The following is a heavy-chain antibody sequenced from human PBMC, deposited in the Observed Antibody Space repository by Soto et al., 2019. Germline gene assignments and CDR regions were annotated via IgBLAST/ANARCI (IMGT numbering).Heavy chain of an antibody. CDR3: ARVKTDYSNPRGPFFSYGIDV. CDR2: ISYDGGHK. Sequence: QVQLVESGGGVVHPERSLRLSCSASEFTFSSYAMHWVRQAPGKGLEWVAGISYDGGHKFYADSVRGRFTISRDSSKKTVFRQMNSLRPEDTAAYYCARVKTDYSNPRGPFFSYGIDVWGQGTTVTVSS. V-gene: IGHV3-30-3*01. D-gene: IGHD4-4*01. CDR1: EFTFSSYA. J-gene: IGHJ6*02.